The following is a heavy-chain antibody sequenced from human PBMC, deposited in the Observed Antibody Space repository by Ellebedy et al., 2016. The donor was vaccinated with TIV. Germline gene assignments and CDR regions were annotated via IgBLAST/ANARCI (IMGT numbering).Heavy chain of an antibody. CDR1: GYSFTSYW. CDR3: ARWVFYYDSSGHKVTYFDY. CDR2: IYPGDSNT. V-gene: IGHV5-51*01. Sequence: GESLKISCKGSGYSFTSYWIGWVRQMPGKGLEWMGIIYPGDSNTRYSPSFQGQVTISADKSISAAYLQWSGLKASDTAMYYCARWVFYYDSSGHKVTYFDYWGQGTLVTVSS. J-gene: IGHJ4*02. D-gene: IGHD3-22*01.